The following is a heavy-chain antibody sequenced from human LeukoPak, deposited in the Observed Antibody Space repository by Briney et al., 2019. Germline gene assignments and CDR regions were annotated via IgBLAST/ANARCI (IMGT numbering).Heavy chain of an antibody. CDR1: GFTFSSYG. J-gene: IGHJ5*02. CDR2: ISYDGSNK. Sequence: GGSLRLSCAASGFTFSSYGMHWVRQAPGKGLEWVAVISYDGSNKYYADSVKGRFTISRDNSKNTLYLQMNSLRAEDTAVYYCAKDSHPHAGAVVTLGAWGQGTLVTVSS. D-gene: IGHD3-22*01. CDR3: AKDSHPHAGAVVTLGA. V-gene: IGHV3-30*18.